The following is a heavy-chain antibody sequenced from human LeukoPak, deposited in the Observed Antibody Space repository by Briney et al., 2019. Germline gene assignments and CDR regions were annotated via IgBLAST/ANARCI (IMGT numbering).Heavy chain of an antibody. D-gene: IGHD3-3*01. Sequence: SETLSLTCTVSGGSVSSGSYYWSWLRQPPGKGLEWIGYIYYSGSTNDNPALKRRVTISVDTSKNQYSLKLSSVTAADTAVYYCARVGGGIFGVVTPNWFDPWGQGTLVTVSS. CDR2: IYYSGST. J-gene: IGHJ5*02. CDR3: ARVGGGIFGVVTPNWFDP. CDR1: GGSVSSGSYY. V-gene: IGHV4-61*01.